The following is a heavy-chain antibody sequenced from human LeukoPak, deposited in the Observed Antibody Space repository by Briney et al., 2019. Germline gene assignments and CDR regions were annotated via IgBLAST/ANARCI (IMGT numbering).Heavy chain of an antibody. D-gene: IGHD4-23*01. J-gene: IGHJ6*02. Sequence: ASVKVSSKASGYTFTSYDINWVRQATGQGLEWMGWMNPNSGNTGYAQKFQGRVTMTRDTSISTAYMELSSLRSEDTAVYYCARGKRYGGNQYYYYGMDVWGQGTTVTVSS. CDR3: ARGKRYGGNQYYYYGMDV. CDR2: MNPNSGNT. CDR1: GYTFTSYD. V-gene: IGHV1-8*01.